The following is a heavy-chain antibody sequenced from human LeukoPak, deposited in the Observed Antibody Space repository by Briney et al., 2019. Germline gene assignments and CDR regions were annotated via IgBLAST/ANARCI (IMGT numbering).Heavy chain of an antibody. CDR1: GFTFSEYA. V-gene: IGHV3-23*01. Sequence: GGSLRLSCAASGFTFSEYALGWVRQAPGKGLEWVSDSSSGGGNTLYADAVKGGFTISRENYKNTLYLQMDSLRAEDTAVYFCGRDPNGDYVGAFEFWGHGTMVTVSS. D-gene: IGHD4-17*01. J-gene: IGHJ3*01. CDR2: SSSGGGNT. CDR3: GRDPNGDYVGAFEF.